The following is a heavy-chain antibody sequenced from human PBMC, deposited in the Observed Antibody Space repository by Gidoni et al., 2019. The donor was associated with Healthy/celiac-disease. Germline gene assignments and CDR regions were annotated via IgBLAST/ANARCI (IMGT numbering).Heavy chain of an antibody. CDR2: IYPGDSDT. Sequence: EVQLVQPGAEVKKPGESLKIPCQGSVNSFTRYWIGWGRQMPGKGLEWMGIIYPGDSDTRYSPSFPGQVTISADKSISTAYLQWSSLKASDTAMYYCARPSYSGSYTRHWYFDLWGRGTLVTVSS. D-gene: IGHD1-26*01. V-gene: IGHV5-51*03. J-gene: IGHJ2*01. CDR3: ARPSYSGSYTRHWYFDL. CDR1: VNSFTRYW.